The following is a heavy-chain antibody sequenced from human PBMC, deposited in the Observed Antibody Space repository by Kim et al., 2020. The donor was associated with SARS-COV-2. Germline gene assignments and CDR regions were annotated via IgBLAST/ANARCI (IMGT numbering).Heavy chain of an antibody. D-gene: IGHD3-10*01. J-gene: IGHJ4*02. CDR2: ISSSSSYI. CDR1: GFTFSSYS. Sequence: GGSLRLSCAASGFTFSSYSMNWVRQAPGKGLEWVSSISSSSSYIYYADSVKGRFTISRDNAKNSLYLQMNSLRAEDTAVYYCARGPLWFGEFFDYWGQGTLVTVSS. V-gene: IGHV3-21*01. CDR3: ARGPLWFGEFFDY.